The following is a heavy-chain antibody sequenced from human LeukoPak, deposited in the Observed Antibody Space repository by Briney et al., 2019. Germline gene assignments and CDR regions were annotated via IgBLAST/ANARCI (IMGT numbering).Heavy chain of an antibody. CDR2: INPNSGGT. V-gene: IGHV1-2*02. D-gene: IGHD3-10*01. Sequence: ASVKVSCKASGYTFTGYYMHWVRQAPGQGLEWMGWINPNSGGTNYAQKFQGRVTMTRDTSISTAYMELSRLRSEDTAVYYCATVEVGFGDHFDYWGQGTLVTVSS. CDR3: ATVEVGFGDHFDY. CDR1: GYTFTGYY. J-gene: IGHJ4*02.